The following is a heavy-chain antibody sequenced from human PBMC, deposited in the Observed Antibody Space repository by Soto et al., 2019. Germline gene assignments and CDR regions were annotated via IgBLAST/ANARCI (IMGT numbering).Heavy chain of an antibody. D-gene: IGHD7-27*01. V-gene: IGHV5-51*01. CDR3: ERCMGMPWLDY. CDR1: GYNFNNHW. CDR2: IYPGDSDT. Sequence: GESLKISCKGFGYNFNNHWIGWVRQMPGKGLEWIGIIYPGDSDTKYISPFQGQVTISADKSINTAYLQWNSLKASDTAMYYCERCMGMPWLDYWGQGTLVTVSS. J-gene: IGHJ4*02.